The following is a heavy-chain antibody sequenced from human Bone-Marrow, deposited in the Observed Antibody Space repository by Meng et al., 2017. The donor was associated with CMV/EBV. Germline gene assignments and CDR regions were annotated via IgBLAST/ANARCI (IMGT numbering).Heavy chain of an antibody. V-gene: IGHV1-8*01. J-gene: IGHJ4*02. Sequence: ASVKVSCKASGYTFTSYDINWVRQATGQGLEWMGWMNPNSGNTGYAQKFQGRVTMTRNTSISTAYMELISLRSEDTAVYYCARVIKKYSSSSGYFDYWGQGTLVTVSS. D-gene: IGHD6-6*01. CDR2: MNPNSGNT. CDR3: ARVIKKYSSSSGYFDY. CDR1: GYTFTSYD.